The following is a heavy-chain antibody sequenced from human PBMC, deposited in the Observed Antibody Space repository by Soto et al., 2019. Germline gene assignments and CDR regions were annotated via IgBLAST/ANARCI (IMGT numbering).Heavy chain of an antibody. D-gene: IGHD6-13*01. CDR3: ARDPSSWYAFDY. J-gene: IGHJ4*02. Sequence: GGSLRLSCAASGFTFSSYSMNWVRQAPGKGLEWVSSISSSSSYIYYADSVKGRFTISRDNAKNSLYLQMNSLRAEDTAVYYCARDPSSWYAFDYWGQGTLVTVSS. V-gene: IGHV3-21*01. CDR2: ISSSSSYI. CDR1: GFTFSSYS.